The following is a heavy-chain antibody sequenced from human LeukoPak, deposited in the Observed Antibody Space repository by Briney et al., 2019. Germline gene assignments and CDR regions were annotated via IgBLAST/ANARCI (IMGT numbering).Heavy chain of an antibody. V-gene: IGHV1-18*01. CDR2: ISAYNGNT. D-gene: IGHD3-9*01. Sequence: ASVKVSCKASGYTFSSHGVSWVRQAPGQGLEWMGWISAYNGNTNYAQKLQGRVTMTTDTSTSTAYMELRSLRSDDTAVYYCARDSGYDILTGFHDFDYWGQGTLVTVSS. CDR3: ARDSGYDILTGFHDFDY. J-gene: IGHJ4*02. CDR1: GYTFSSHG.